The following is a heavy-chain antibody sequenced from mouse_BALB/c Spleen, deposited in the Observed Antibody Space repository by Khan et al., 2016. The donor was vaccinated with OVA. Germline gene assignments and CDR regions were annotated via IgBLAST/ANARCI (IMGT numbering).Heavy chain of an antibody. CDR3: RILL. CDR1: GFTFSNYW. D-gene: IGHD1-1*01. V-gene: IGHV6-6*02. J-gene: IGHJ2*01. Sequence: EVQLVQSGGGLVQPGGSMKLSCAASGFTFSNYWMNWVRQSPEKGLEWVAEIRLKTGDYVTHSAESGKVSFTISRDDPKSNVYLQMNNLRAKDTGIYYCRILLWGQGTTLTVSS. CDR2: IRLKTGDYVT.